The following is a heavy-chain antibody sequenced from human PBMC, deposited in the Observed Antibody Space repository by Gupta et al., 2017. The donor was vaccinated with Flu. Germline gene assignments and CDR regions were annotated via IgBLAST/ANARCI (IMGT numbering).Heavy chain of an antibody. CDR1: GFSLSTSGVG. D-gene: IGHD3-22*01. CDR2: IYWDDDK. J-gene: IGHJ4*02. CDR3: AHMLHKGVYYYDSSGYHFDY. V-gene: IGHV2-5*02. Sequence: QITLKESGPTLVKPTQTLTLTCTFSGFSLSTSGVGVGWIRQPPGKALEWLALIYWDDDKRYSPSLKSRLTITKDTSKNQVVLTMTNMDPVDTATYYCAHMLHKGVYYYDSSGYHFDYWGQGTLVTVSS.